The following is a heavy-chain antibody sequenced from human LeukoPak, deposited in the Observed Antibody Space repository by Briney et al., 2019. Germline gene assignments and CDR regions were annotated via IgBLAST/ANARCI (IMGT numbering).Heavy chain of an antibody. Sequence: VASVKVSCKASGYTFTSYYMHWVRQAPGQGLEWMGIINPSGGSTSYAQKFQGRVTMTRDMSTSTVYMELSSLRSDDTAVYYCARDAGGSGYRDAEYFQYWGQGTLVTVSS. J-gene: IGHJ1*01. CDR2: INPSGGST. CDR3: ARDAGGSGYRDAEYFQY. CDR1: GYTFTSYY. D-gene: IGHD3-22*01. V-gene: IGHV1-46*01.